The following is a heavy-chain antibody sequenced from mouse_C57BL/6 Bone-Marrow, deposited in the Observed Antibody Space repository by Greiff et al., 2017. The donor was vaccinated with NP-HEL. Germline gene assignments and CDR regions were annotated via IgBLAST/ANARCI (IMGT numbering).Heavy chain of an antibody. CDR2: ISSGSSTI. CDR1: GFTFSDYG. D-gene: IGHD2-5*01. V-gene: IGHV5-17*01. J-gene: IGHJ1*03. CDR3: ARPDSNWVDFDV. Sequence: EVQLVESGGGLVKPGGSLKLSCAASGFTFSDYGMHWVRQAPEKGLEWVAYISSGSSTIYYADTVKGRFTISKDNAKNTLFLQMTSRRSEDSAMYYCARPDSNWVDFDVWGTGTTVTVSS.